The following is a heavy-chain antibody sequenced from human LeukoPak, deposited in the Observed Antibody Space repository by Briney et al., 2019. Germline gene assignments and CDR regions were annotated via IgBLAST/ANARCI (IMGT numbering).Heavy chain of an antibody. CDR3: AGYCSSTSCYLSPGAFDI. D-gene: IGHD2-2*01. V-gene: IGHV3-23*01. CDR1: GFTFNIYG. CDR2: ITGNGGST. Sequence: GGSLRLSCAASGFTFNIYGMSWVRQAPGKGLEWVSGITGNGGSTYYADSVKGRFTISRDNSKNTLYLQMNSLRAEDTAAYYCAGYCSSTSCYLSPGAFDIWGQGTMVTVSS. J-gene: IGHJ3*02.